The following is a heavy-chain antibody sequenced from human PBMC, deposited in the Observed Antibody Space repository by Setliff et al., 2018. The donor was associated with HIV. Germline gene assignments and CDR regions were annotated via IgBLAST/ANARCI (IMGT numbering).Heavy chain of an antibody. J-gene: IGHJ4*02. CDR1: GGSISGFY. CDR2: IYDSGST. V-gene: IGHV4-4*07. CDR3: ARRIYGNNPYFDY. D-gene: IGHD4-17*01. Sequence: SETLSLTCTVSGGSISGFYWNWIRQSAGKGLQWIGRIYDSGSTKYNPSLKSRVTMSLDTSKNQFSLKLSSVTAADTAIYYCARRIYGNNPYFDYWGQGTLVTVSS.